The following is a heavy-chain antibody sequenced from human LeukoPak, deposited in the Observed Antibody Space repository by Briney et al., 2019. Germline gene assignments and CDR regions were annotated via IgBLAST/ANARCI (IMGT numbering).Heavy chain of an antibody. CDR1: GGSFSGYY. V-gene: IGHV4-34*09. J-gene: IGHJ4*02. D-gene: IGHD2-2*01. CDR2: IYYSGST. CDR3: ASSYCSSTSCYLDY. Sequence: SETLSLTCAVYGGSFSGYYWSWLRQPPGKGLEWIGYIYYSGSTYYNPSLKSRVTISVDTSKNQFSLKLSSVTAADTAVYYCASSYCSSTSCYLDYWGQGTLVTVSS.